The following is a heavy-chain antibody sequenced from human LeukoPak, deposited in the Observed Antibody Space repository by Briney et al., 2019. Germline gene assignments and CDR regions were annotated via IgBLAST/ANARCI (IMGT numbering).Heavy chain of an antibody. Sequence: SETLSLTCSVSGGSISSYYWSWIRQPAGKGLEWIGRIYTSGSTNYNPSLKSRVTMSLDTSKNQFSLKLNSVTAADTAVYYCARSAYYYDGSDYYYFDYWGQGTLVTVSS. CDR2: IYTSGST. V-gene: IGHV4-4*07. CDR1: GGSISSYY. CDR3: ARSAYYYDGSDYYYFDY. D-gene: IGHD3-22*01. J-gene: IGHJ4*02.